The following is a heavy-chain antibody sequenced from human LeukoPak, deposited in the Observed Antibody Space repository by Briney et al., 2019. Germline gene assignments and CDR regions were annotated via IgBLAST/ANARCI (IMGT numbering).Heavy chain of an antibody. V-gene: IGHV3-21*01. CDR3: ARGSVVVTAMSEY. J-gene: IGHJ4*02. Sequence: KTGGSLRLSCAASGFTFSSYSMNWVRQAPGKGLEWVSSISSSSSYIYYADSVKGRFTISRDNAKNSLYLQMSSLRAEDTAVYYCARGSVVVTAMSEYWGQGTLVTVSS. D-gene: IGHD2-21*02. CDR2: ISSSSSYI. CDR1: GFTFSSYS.